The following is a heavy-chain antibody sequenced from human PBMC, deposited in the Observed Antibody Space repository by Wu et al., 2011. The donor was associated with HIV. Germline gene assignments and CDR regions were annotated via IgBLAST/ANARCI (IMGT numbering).Heavy chain of an antibody. CDR1: GGTFSTYA. Sequence: QVQLVQSGAEMKKPGSSVKVSCKASGGTFSTYAISWVRQAPGQGLEWMGGIIAIFGTANYAQKFQGRVTITADKSTTTTYMELNNLRSEDTAVYYCARGSGYHFNYNYLVVWGKGTTVTVS. J-gene: IGHJ6*03. D-gene: IGHD3-22*01. CDR2: IIAIFGTA. CDR3: ARGSGYHFNYNYLVV. V-gene: IGHV1-69*06.